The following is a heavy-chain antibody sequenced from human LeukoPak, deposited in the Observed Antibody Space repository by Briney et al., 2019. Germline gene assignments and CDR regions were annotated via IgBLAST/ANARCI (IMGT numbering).Heavy chain of an antibody. J-gene: IGHJ4*02. CDR2: IIPIFGTA. Sequence: GASVKVSCKASGGTFSSYAISWVRQAPGQGLEWMGRIIPIFGTANYAQKFQGRVTITTDESTSTAYMELSSLRSEDTAVYYCASIRYSYAEHYFDYWGQGTLVTVSS. CDR3: ASIRYSYAEHYFDY. CDR1: GGTFSSYA. D-gene: IGHD5-18*01. V-gene: IGHV1-69*05.